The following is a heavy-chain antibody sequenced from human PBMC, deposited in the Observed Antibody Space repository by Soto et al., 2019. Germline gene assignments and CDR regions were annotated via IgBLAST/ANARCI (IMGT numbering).Heavy chain of an antibody. J-gene: IGHJ4*02. Sequence: ASVKVSCKASGYTFTSYYMHWVRQAPGQGLEWMGIINPSGGSTSYAQKFQGRVTMTRDTSTSTVYMELSSLRSEDTAVYYCARGGGGYWSSTSCYSSWGQGXLVTVYS. D-gene: IGHD2-2*01. CDR3: ARGGGGYWSSTSCYSS. V-gene: IGHV1-46*01. CDR1: GYTFTSYY. CDR2: INPSGGST.